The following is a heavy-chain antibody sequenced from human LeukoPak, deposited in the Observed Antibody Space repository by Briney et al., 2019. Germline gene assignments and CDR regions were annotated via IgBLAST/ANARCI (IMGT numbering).Heavy chain of an antibody. CDR2: ISGSGGST. CDR3: ARGVGSSWYGAVYYYYMDV. D-gene: IGHD6-13*01. CDR1: GFTFSSYA. Sequence: PGGSLRLSCAASGFTFSSYAMSWVRQAPGKGLEWVSAISGSGGSTYYADSVKGRFTISRDNSKNTLYLQMNSLRAEDTAVYYCARGVGSSWYGAVYYYYMDVWGKGTTVTVSS. V-gene: IGHV3-23*01. J-gene: IGHJ6*03.